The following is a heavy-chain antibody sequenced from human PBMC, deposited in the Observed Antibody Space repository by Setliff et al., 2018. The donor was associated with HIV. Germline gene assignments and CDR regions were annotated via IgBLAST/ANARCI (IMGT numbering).Heavy chain of an antibody. CDR3: ARQTTAPGYYYYMDV. CDR2: IYPGDSDT. CDR1: GYSFTSYW. V-gene: IGHV5-51*01. D-gene: IGHD1-1*01. Sequence: GESPKISCKGSGYSFTSYWIGWVRQMPGTGLEWMGIIYPGDSDTRYSPSFQGQVTISADKSISTAYLQWSSLKASDTAMYYCARQTTAPGYYYYMDVWGKGTTVTVSS. J-gene: IGHJ6*03.